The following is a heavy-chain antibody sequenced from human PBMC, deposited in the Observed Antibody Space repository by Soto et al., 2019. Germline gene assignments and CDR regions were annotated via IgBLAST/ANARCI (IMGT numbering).Heavy chain of an antibody. CDR2: IYYSGST. V-gene: IGHV4-59*01. J-gene: IGHJ6*02. D-gene: IGHD3-10*01. Sequence: SETLSLTCTVSDGSISSYYWSWIRQPPGKGLEWIGYIYYSGSTNYNPSLKSRVTISVDTSKNQFSLKLSSVTAADTAVYYCAGTVLLLWFGELQQQPRDYYYGMDVWGQGTTVTVSS. CDR3: AGTVLLLWFGELQQQPRDYYYGMDV. CDR1: DGSISSYY.